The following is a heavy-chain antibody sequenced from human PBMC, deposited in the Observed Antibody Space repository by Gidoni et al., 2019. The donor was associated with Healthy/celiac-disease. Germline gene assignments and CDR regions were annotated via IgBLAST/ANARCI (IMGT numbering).Heavy chain of an antibody. CDR2: IKQDGSEK. D-gene: IGHD3-10*01. V-gene: IGHV3-7*01. Sequence: EVQLVESGGGLVQPGGSLRLSCAASGFTFSCYWISWVRQAPGKGLEWVANIKQDGSEKYYVDSVKGRFTISRDNAKNSLYLQMNSLRAEDTAVYYCARRYYYGSGSYYQGSAFDYWGQGTLVTVSS. J-gene: IGHJ4*02. CDR1: GFTFSCYW. CDR3: ARRYYYGSGSYYQGSAFDY.